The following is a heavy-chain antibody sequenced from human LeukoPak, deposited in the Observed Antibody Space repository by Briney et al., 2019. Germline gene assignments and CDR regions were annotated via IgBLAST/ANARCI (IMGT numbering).Heavy chain of an antibody. Sequence: SVKVSCKASGFTFTSSAMQWVRQARGQRLEWIGWIVVGSGNTNYAQKFQERVTITRDMSTSTAYMELSSLRSEDTAVYYCARAGIAARPGAFDIWGQGTMVTVSS. CDR1: GFTFTSSA. V-gene: IGHV1-58*02. CDR2: IVVGSGNT. CDR3: ARAGIAARPGAFDI. J-gene: IGHJ3*02. D-gene: IGHD6-6*01.